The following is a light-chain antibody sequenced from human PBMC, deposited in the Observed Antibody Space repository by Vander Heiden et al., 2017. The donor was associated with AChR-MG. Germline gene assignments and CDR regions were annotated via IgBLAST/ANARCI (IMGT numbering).Light chain of an antibody. J-gene: IGLJ3*02. CDR1: SSNIGAGYD. CDR3: QSYDSSLTGWV. V-gene: IGLV1-40*01. CDR2: SNN. Sequence: QSVLTPPPSVSGAPGQRVTISCTGSSSNIGAGYDVHWYQQLPGTAPRVIIYSNNDRPSGVPERFSGTRCGTSATPANTGLQAEDEADYSCQSYDSSLTGWVFGGGTKLTVL.